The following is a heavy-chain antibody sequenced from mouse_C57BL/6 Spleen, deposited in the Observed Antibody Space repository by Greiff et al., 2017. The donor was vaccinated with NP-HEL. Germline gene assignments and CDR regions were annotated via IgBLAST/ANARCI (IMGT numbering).Heavy chain of an antibody. CDR3: ARTARIKY. D-gene: IGHD1-2*01. CDR1: GYSITSGYG. CDR2: ISYSGST. V-gene: IGHV3-2*02. Sequence: EVKLMESGPGLVKPSQSLSLTCTVTGYSITSGYGWNWIRQFPGNKLEWMGYISYSGSTNYNPSLKSRISSTRDTSKNQFFLQLNSVTTEDTATYDCARTARIKYWGQGTTLTVSS. J-gene: IGHJ2*01.